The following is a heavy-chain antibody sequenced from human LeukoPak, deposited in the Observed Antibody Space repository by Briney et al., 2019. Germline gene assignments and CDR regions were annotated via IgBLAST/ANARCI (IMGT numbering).Heavy chain of an antibody. D-gene: IGHD3-10*01. CDR1: GGSISSYY. CDR3: ARQVRLWFGEFSGFDY. Sequence: SETLSLTCTVSGGSISSYYWSWIRQPAGKGLEWIGRIYTSGSTNYNPSLKSRVTMSVDTSKNQFSLKLSSVTAADTAVYYCARQVRLWFGEFSGFDYWGQGTLVTVSS. J-gene: IGHJ4*02. CDR2: IYTSGST. V-gene: IGHV4-4*07.